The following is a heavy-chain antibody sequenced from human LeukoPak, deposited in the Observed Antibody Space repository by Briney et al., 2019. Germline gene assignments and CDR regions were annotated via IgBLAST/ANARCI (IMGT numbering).Heavy chain of an antibody. CDR1: GGSISSYY. D-gene: IGHD3-22*01. J-gene: IGHJ3*02. Sequence: SETLSLTCTVSGGSISSYYWSWIRQPPGKGLGWIGYIYYSGSNKYNPSLKSRVTMSVDTSKNQFSLKLSSVTAADSAVYYCARDPFSSGLAFDIWGQGTMVTVFS. CDR2: IYYSGSN. V-gene: IGHV4-59*01. CDR3: ARDPFSSGLAFDI.